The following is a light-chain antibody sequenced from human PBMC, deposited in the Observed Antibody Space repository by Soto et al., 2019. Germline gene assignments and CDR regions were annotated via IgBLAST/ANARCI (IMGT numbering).Light chain of an antibody. CDR2: EVS. Sequence: QPVLTQPPSASGSPGQSVTISCTGTSSDVGGYNYVSWYQQHPGKAPKLMIYEVSKRPSGVPDRFSGSKSGNTASLTVSGLQAEDEADYYCSSYAGSTSVFGGGTKLTVL. V-gene: IGLV2-8*01. CDR1: SSDVGGYNY. J-gene: IGLJ2*01. CDR3: SSYAGSTSV.